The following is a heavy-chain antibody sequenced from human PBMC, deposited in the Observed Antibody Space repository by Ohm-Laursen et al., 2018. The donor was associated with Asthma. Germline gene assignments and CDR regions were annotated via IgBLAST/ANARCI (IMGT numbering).Heavy chain of an antibody. D-gene: IGHD5-12*01. Sequence: PSDTLSLTCTVSGDSFTSGIYYWGWIRQHPGKGLEWIGYIYHTGSSYYNPSLKSRASISVDTSKNQFSLNLRSVTAADTAVYYCAREATIITRYFDSWGQGRLVTVSS. CDR3: AREATIITRYFDS. V-gene: IGHV4-31*03. CDR1: GDSFTSGIYY. J-gene: IGHJ4*02. CDR2: IYHTGSS.